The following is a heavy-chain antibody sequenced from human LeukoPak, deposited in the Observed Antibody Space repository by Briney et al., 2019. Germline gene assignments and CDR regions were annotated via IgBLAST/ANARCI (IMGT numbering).Heavy chain of an antibody. Sequence: GASVKVSCKASGYTFTGYYMHWVRQAPGQGLVWMGWINPNSGGTNYAQKFQGRVTMTRDTSISTAYMELSRLRSDDTAVYYCARDQEEGATENDAFDIWGQGAMVTVSS. J-gene: IGHJ3*02. CDR2: INPNSGGT. CDR1: GYTFTGYY. V-gene: IGHV1-2*02. D-gene: IGHD1-26*01. CDR3: ARDQEEGATENDAFDI.